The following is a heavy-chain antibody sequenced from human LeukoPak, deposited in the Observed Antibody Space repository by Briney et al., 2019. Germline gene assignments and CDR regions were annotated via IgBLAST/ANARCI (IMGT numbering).Heavy chain of an antibody. V-gene: IGHV4-31*03. CDR2: IYYSGST. CDR3: ARGPPYFTFYYGSGSPILDY. D-gene: IGHD3-10*01. J-gene: IGHJ4*02. CDR1: GGSISSGGYY. Sequence: RPSQTLSLTCTVSGGSISSGGYYWSWIRQHPGKGLEWIGYIYYSGSTYYNPSLKSRVTISVDTSKNQFSLKLSSVTAADTPVYYCARGPPYFTFYYGSGSPILDYWGQGTLVTVSS.